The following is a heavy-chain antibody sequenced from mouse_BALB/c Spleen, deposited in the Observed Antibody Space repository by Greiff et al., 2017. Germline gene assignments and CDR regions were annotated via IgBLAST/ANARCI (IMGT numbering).Heavy chain of an antibody. J-gene: IGHJ2*01. CDR1: GFSLTSYG. Sequence: VQGVESGPGLVAPSQSLSITCTVSGFSLTSYGVHWVRQPPGKGLEWLGVIWAGGSTNYNSALMSRLSISKDNSKSQVFLKMNSLQTDDTAMYYCAREGGSGYYFDYWGQGTTLTVSS. CDR3: AREGGSGYYFDY. V-gene: IGHV2-9*02. CDR2: IWAGGST. D-gene: IGHD3-1*01.